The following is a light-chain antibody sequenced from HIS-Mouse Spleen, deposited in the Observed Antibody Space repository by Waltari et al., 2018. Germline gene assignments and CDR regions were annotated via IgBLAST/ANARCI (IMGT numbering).Light chain of an antibody. Sequence: QSALTQPASVYGSPGQPITISCTGTSRDVGGYNYASWYQQHPGQAPKLMIYDVSNRPSGVSNRFSGSKSGNTASLTISGLQAEDEADYYCSSYTSSSTYVFGTGTKVTVL. CDR1: SRDVGGYNY. CDR2: DVS. V-gene: IGLV2-14*03. CDR3: SSYTSSSTYV. J-gene: IGLJ1*01.